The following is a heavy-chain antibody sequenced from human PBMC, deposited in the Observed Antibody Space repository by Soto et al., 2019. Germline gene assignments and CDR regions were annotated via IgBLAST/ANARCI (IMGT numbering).Heavy chain of an antibody. CDR2: ISGSGVNT. Sequence: LRLSCAASGFTFSSDAMTWVRQAPGKGLECVSGISGSGVNTYYADSVKGRFTVSRDNSKNTLYLQMNSLRAADTAVYYCAKGSSFEYSGSYLLIWGQGTMVTVSS. CDR1: GFTFSSDA. J-gene: IGHJ3*02. D-gene: IGHD1-26*01. CDR3: AKGSSFEYSGSYLLI. V-gene: IGHV3-23*01.